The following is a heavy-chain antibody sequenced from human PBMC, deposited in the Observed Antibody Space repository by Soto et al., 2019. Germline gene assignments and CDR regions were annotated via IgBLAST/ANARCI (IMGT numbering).Heavy chain of an antibody. CDR2: ITGSGDST. Sequence: GGSLRLSCAVSGFTFSSHAMSWVRQAPGKGLECVSSITGSGDSTYYADSVKGRFTISRDKSKSTLYLQMNSLRAEDTAVYYCLQVPRPQFDYLLGSVYWGQGTLVTVSS. V-gene: IGHV3-23*01. D-gene: IGHD3-10*01. CDR3: LQVPRPQFDYLLGSVY. CDR1: GFTFSSHA. J-gene: IGHJ4*02.